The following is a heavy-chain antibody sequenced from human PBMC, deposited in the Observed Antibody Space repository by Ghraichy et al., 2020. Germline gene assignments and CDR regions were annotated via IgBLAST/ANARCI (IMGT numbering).Heavy chain of an antibody. Sequence: GGSLRLSFTVSGLTFSDYWMTWVRQAPGKGLEWVANVKGDESDKYYVDSVKGRFSISRDNAKNSVYLQMNNLRGDDTAVYYCATLGTLGEYWGQGAQVTVSS. D-gene: IGHD1-26*01. V-gene: IGHV3-7*01. J-gene: IGHJ4*02. CDR2: VKGDESDK. CDR1: GLTFSDYW. CDR3: ATLGTLGEY.